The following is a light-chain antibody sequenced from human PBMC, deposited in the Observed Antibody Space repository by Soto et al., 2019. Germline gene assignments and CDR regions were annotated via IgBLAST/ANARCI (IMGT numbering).Light chain of an antibody. CDR3: SSYASSSTS. Sequence: QSALTQPASVSGSPGQSITISCTGTSSDVGSYNLVSWYQQHPGKAPKLMIYEGSKRPSGVSNRFSGSKSGNTASLTISGLQAEDEADYYCSSYASSSTSFGGGTKLTVL. V-gene: IGLV2-14*02. J-gene: IGLJ3*02. CDR1: SSDVGSYNL. CDR2: EGS.